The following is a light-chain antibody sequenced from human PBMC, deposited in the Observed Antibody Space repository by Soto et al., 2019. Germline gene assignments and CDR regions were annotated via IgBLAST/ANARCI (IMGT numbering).Light chain of an antibody. CDR1: QSVSSN. CDR2: GAS. CDR3: HQYNNWPLT. J-gene: IGKJ1*01. Sequence: EVVMTQSPSSLSVSPGEIATLSCRASQSVSSNLAWYQQKPGQAPRLLISGASTRATGISVRFSGSGSGTDFTLTISSLQSEDFAVYFCHQYNNWPLTFGQGTKVEAK. V-gene: IGKV3-15*01.